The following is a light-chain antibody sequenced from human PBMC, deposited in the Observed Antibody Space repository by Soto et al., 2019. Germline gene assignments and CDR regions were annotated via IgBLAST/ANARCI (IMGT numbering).Light chain of an antibody. J-gene: IGKJ4*01. V-gene: IGKV1-39*01. CDR3: QQSYGTPLT. CDR2: AAS. Sequence: DMEMTQSPCSLSASVGDRVTITCRASQSISNYLNWYQHKPGKVRKLLIYAASSLQSGVPTRFSGSGSGTDFTLTINSLQPEDFATYYCQQSYGTPLTFGGGTKIEIK. CDR1: QSISNY.